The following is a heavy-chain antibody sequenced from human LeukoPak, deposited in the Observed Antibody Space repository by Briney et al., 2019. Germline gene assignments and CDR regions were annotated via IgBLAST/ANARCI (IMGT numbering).Heavy chain of an antibody. V-gene: IGHV1-18*01. CDR3: ARVGDMEYYYDSSGYRYYFDY. CDR1: GYTFTSYG. CDR2: ISAYNGNT. D-gene: IGHD3-22*01. J-gene: IGHJ4*02. Sequence: ASVKVSCKASGYTFTSYGISWVRQAPGQGLERMGWISAYNGNTNYAQKLQGRVTMTTDTSTSTAYMELRSLRSDDTAVYYCARVGDMEYYYDSSGYRYYFDYWGQGTLVTVSS.